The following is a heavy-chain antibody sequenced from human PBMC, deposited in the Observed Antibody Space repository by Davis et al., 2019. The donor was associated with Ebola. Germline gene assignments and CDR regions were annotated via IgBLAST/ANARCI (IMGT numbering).Heavy chain of an antibody. Sequence: AASVKVSCKASGNTFNTYGFSWVRQAPGQGLEWMGWISGYNGNTNYAQKFQGRVTMTTDTSTSTAHMELRSLRSDDTAVYYCARDNSIWSGYYIDYWGQGTLVTVSS. V-gene: IGHV1-18*04. CDR1: GNTFNTYG. J-gene: IGHJ4*02. CDR3: ARDNSIWSGYYIDY. CDR2: ISGYNGNT. D-gene: IGHD3-3*01.